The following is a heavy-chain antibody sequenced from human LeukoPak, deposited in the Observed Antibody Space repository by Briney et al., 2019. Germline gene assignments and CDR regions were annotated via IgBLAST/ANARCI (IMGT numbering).Heavy chain of an antibody. V-gene: IGHV4-59*01. Sequence: SETLSLTCSVSGDSIRNYHWTWIRQSPGKGLEWIGYIHYNGNHYYNPSLETRVTMSVDASRNQFSLMLNSVTAADTAVYYCAREIVLADFWSGYYTTSYYMDVWGKGTTVTVSS. CDR2: IHYNGNH. J-gene: IGHJ6*03. D-gene: IGHD3-3*01. CDR3: AREIVLADFWSGYYTTSYYMDV. CDR1: GDSIRNYH.